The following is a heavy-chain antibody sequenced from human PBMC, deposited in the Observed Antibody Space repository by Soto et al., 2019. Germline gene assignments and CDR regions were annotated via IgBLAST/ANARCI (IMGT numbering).Heavy chain of an antibody. CDR1: GDSISSHY. CDR3: ARHGAQLGPFDD. J-gene: IGHJ4*02. Sequence: QVQLQESGPGLVKPSETLSLTCIVSGDSISSHYWSWIRRPPGKGLEWIGYIYSSGNTYYNPSLKSRVTISRDTSKNQFSLRLSSVTAADTAVYYCARHGAQLGPFDDWGQGTLDSVSS. D-gene: IGHD1-1*01. V-gene: IGHV4-59*08. CDR2: IYSSGNT.